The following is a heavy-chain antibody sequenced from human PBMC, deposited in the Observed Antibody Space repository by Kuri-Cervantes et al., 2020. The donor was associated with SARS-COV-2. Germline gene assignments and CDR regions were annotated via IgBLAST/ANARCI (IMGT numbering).Heavy chain of an antibody. CDR3: ARDSGPLRYSYFDY. Sequence: GESLKISCAASGFTFSSYGMHWVRQAPGKGLEWVAVIWYDGSNKYYADSVKGRFTISRDNSKNTVFLQMDSLRAEDTAVYYCARDSGPLRYSYFDYWGLGALVTSPQ. CDR2: IWYDGSNK. CDR1: GFTFSSYG. V-gene: IGHV3-33*01. D-gene: IGHD3-9*01. J-gene: IGHJ4*02.